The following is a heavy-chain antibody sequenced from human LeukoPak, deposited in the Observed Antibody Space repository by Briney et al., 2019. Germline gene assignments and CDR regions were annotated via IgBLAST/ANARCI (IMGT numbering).Heavy chain of an antibody. Sequence: PGGSLRLSCAAAGFAFSSCEMNWVRQAPGKGLEWVAVIWFDGTHKYYGDSVKGRFTISRDNTKSMLYLQMNSLRAEDTGLYYCVKDNSPAPELGTFDYWGQGTLLSVSS. CDR2: IWFDGTHK. D-gene: IGHD3-16*01. CDR3: VKDNSPAPELGTFDY. V-gene: IGHV3-33*03. CDR1: GFAFSSCE. J-gene: IGHJ4*02.